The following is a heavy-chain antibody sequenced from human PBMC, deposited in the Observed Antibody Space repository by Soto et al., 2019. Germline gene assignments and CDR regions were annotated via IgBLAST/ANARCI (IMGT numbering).Heavy chain of an antibody. Sequence: ASVKVSCKASGGTFSSYTISWVRQAPGQGLEWMGGIIPIFGTANYAQKFQGRVTVTADESTSTAYMELSSLRSEDTAVYYCARAWGSGYDWHNYYYYGIDVWGQGTTVTVSS. D-gene: IGHD5-12*01. V-gene: IGHV1-69*13. CDR1: GGTFSSYT. CDR2: IIPIFGTA. J-gene: IGHJ6*02. CDR3: ARAWGSGYDWHNYYYYGIDV.